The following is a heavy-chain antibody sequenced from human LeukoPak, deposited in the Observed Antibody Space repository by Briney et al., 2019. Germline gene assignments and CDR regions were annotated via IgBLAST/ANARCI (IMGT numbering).Heavy chain of an antibody. V-gene: IGHV4-31*03. CDR3: ARVNYGSATKEDY. J-gene: IGHJ4*02. CDR1: GGSICSGGYY. Sequence: PSETLSLTCTVSGGSICSGGYYWSWIRQHPGTGLEWIGYIYYSGSAYYNPSLKSRVTISVDTSENQFSLKLSSVTAADTAVYYCARVNYGSATKEDYWGQGTLVTVSS. CDR2: IYYSGSA. D-gene: IGHD3-10*01.